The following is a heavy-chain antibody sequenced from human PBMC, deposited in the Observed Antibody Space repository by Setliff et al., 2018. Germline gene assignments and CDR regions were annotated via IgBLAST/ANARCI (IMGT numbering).Heavy chain of an antibody. Sequence: ASVKVSCKASGYSFASYAMHWVRQAPGQRLEWMGWINAGNGNTKYSQKFQGRVTITRDTSASTAYMELSSLRSEDTAVYYCARSPPTSTYYDFWSGYSYYFDYWGQGTLVTVSS. CDR2: INAGNGNT. V-gene: IGHV1-3*01. J-gene: IGHJ4*02. CDR3: ARSPPTSTYYDFWSGYSYYFDY. CDR1: GYSFASYA. D-gene: IGHD3-3*01.